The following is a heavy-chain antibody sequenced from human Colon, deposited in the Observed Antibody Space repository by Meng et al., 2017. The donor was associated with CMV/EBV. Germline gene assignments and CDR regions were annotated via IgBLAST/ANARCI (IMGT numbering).Heavy chain of an antibody. J-gene: IGHJ4*02. CDR1: GDSISSSSYY. V-gene: IGHV4-39*07. Sequence: SETLFLTCTVSGDSISSSSYYWGWFRQPPGKGLEWIGYIYYSGSTYYSPSLKSRLTISLDTSKNQLSLELTSVTAADTAMYYCARDPYNFWSGAPFWGQGTLVTVSS. D-gene: IGHD3-3*01. CDR2: IYYSGST. CDR3: ARDPYNFWSGAPF.